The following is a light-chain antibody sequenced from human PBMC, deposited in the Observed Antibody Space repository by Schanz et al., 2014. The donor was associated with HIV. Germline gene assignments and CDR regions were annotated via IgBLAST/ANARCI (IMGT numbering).Light chain of an antibody. CDR1: SGDVGSYNY. J-gene: IGLJ2*01. CDR2: DVS. CDR3: QSYDGSLSVVV. V-gene: IGLV2-14*03. Sequence: QSVLTQPASVSGSPGQSISISCTGTSGDVGSYNYVSWYQQHPGKAPKLMIYDVSVRPSGVSNRFSGYKSGNTASLTISGLQAEDEADYYCQSYDGSLSVVVFGGGTKLTVL.